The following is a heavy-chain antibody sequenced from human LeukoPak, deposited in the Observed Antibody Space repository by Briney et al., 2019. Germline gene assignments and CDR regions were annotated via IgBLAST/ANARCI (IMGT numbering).Heavy chain of an antibody. J-gene: IGHJ5*02. V-gene: IGHV3-7*01. CDR1: GFTFSSYW. CDR3: ARAPGEGWFDP. D-gene: IGHD4-17*01. Sequence: PGGSLRLSCAASGFTFSSYWMSWVRQAPGKGLEWVASIKQDGSEKYYVDSVKGRFTISRDNAKNSLYLQMNSLRAEDMALYYCARAPGEGWFDPWGQGTLVTVSS. CDR2: IKQDGSEK.